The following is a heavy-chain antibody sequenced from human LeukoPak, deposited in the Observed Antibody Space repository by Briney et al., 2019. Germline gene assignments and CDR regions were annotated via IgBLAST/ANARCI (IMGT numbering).Heavy chain of an antibody. J-gene: IGHJ4*02. CDR1: GGSISSYY. CDR2: IYYSGGT. CDR3: ARGDSFDY. D-gene: IGHD3/OR15-3a*01. Sequence: SETLSLTCTVSGGSISSYYWSWIRQPPGKGLEWIGYIYYSGGTNYNPSLKSRVTISVDTSKNQFSLKLSSVTAADTAVYYCARGDSFDYWGQGTLVTVSS. V-gene: IGHV4-59*01.